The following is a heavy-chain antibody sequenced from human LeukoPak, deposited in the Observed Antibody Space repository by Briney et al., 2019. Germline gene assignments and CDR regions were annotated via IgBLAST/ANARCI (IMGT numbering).Heavy chain of an antibody. D-gene: IGHD3-3*02. CDR2: IYYSGST. Sequence: KTSETLSLTCTVSGASISSYWWSWVRQPPGKGLEWIGYIYYSGSTNYNPSLKSRVTISVDTSKNQFSLKLSSVTAADTAVYYCARSPPKQPTIYYFDYWGQGTLVTVSS. J-gene: IGHJ4*02. V-gene: IGHV4-59*08. CDR3: ARSPPKQPTIYYFDY. CDR1: GASISSYW.